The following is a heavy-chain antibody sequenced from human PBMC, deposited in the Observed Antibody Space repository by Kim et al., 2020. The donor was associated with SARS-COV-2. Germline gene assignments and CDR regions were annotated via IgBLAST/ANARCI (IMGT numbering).Heavy chain of an antibody. CDR3: ASFPPSNAGAFDA. D-gene: IGHD2-8*01. J-gene: IGHJ3*01. CDR1: GRSISTYY. CDR2: MFYGGTT. V-gene: IGHV4-59*13. Sequence: SETLSLTCTVSGRSISTYYWSWIRQPPGKGLECIGYMFYGGTTYYNPSLKSRVTLSVDTSKNQFSLTLTSVTAAETAVYYCASFPPSNAGAFDAWGQGTMVCVSS.